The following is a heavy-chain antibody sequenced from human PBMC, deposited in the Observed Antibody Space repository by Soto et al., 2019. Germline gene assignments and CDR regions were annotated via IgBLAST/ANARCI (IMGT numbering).Heavy chain of an antibody. D-gene: IGHD3-9*01. V-gene: IGHV3-7*01. J-gene: IGHJ3*02. Sequence: EVQLVESGGGLVQPGGSLRLSCAASGFTFSSYWMSWVRQAPGKGLEWVANIKQDGSEKYYVDSVKGRFTISRDNAKNSLYLQMNSLRAEGTAVYYCARPPRVRYFDWLSLSDAFDIWGQGTMVTVSS. CDR3: ARPPRVRYFDWLSLSDAFDI. CDR1: GFTFSSYW. CDR2: IKQDGSEK.